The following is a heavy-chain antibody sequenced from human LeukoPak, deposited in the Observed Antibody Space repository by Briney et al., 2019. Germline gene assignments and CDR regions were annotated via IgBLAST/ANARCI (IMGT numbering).Heavy chain of an antibody. Sequence: SETLSLTCTVSGGSTSDSSYHWGWIRQPPGQGLEWIGSIYYSGTTYYRPSLKSRVTISVDTSKNQFSLKLTSVTAADTAVYYCAREVASSVHYWGQGTLVTVSS. CDR3: AREVASSVHY. D-gene: IGHD3-10*01. CDR2: IYYSGTT. V-gene: IGHV4-39*01. J-gene: IGHJ4*02. CDR1: GGSTSDSSYH.